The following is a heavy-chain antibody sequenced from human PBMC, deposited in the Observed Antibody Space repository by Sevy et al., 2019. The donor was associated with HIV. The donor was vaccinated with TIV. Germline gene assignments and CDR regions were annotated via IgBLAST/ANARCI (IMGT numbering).Heavy chain of an antibody. CDR1: GFTFSSYS. CDR3: ARNYYYDSSGYYVPYYFDY. D-gene: IGHD3-22*01. J-gene: IGHJ4*02. V-gene: IGHV3-21*01. CDR2: ISSSSSYI. Sequence: GGSLRLSCAASGFTFSSYSMNWVRQAPGKGLEWVSSISSSSSYIHYADSVKGRFTMSRDNAKNSLYLQMNSLRAEDTAVYYCARNYYYDSSGYYVPYYFDYWGQGTLVTVSS.